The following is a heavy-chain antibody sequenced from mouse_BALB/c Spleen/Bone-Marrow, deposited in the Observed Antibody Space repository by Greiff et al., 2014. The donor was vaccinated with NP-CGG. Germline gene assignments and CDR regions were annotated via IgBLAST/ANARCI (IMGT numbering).Heavy chain of an antibody. CDR3: ARYDYGSSYFDY. D-gene: IGHD1-1*01. CDR1: GFNIKDTY. V-gene: IGHV14-3*02. CDR2: IDPANGNT. J-gene: IGHJ2*01. Sequence: VQLQQSGAELVKPGASVKLSCTASGFNIKDTYMHWVKQRPEQGLEWIGRIDPANGNTKYDPKFQGEATITADTSSNTAYLQLSSLTSEDTAVYYGARYDYGSSYFDYWGQGTTLTVSS.